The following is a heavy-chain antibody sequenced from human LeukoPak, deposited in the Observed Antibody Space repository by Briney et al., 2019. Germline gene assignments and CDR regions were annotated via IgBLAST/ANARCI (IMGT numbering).Heavy chain of an antibody. Sequence: ASVKVSCKASGYTFTSYGISWARQAPGQGLEWMGWISAYNGNTNYAQKLQGRVTMTTDTSTSTAYMELRSLRSDDTAVYYCARGLDIVVVVAATHLDYWGQGTLVTVSS. CDR3: ARGLDIVVVVAATHLDY. D-gene: IGHD2-15*01. CDR1: GYTFTSYG. J-gene: IGHJ4*02. V-gene: IGHV1-18*01. CDR2: ISAYNGNT.